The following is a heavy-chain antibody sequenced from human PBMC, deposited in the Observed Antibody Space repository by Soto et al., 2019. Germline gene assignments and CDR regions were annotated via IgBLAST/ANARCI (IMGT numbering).Heavy chain of an antibody. CDR1: GCSISSGGYY. CDR2: IYYSGST. J-gene: IGHJ6*03. V-gene: IGHV4-31*03. Sequence: PSETLSLTCTVSGCSISSGGYYWSWIRQHPGKGLEWIGYIYYSGSTYYNPSLKSRVTISVDTSKNQFSLELSSVTAADTAVYYCARGIFRVYGSGSSLDYYFYMDVWGKGTTVTVSS. D-gene: IGHD3-10*01. CDR3: ARGIFRVYGSGSSLDYYFYMDV.